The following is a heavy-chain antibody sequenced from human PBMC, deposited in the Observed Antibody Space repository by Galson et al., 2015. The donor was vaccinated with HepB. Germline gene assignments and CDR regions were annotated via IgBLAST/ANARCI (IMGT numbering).Heavy chain of an antibody. J-gene: IGHJ4*02. V-gene: IGHV3-64D*06. CDR1: GFSFRTYA. CDR2: ISSDGTST. CDR3: VKDLGWVDDY. Sequence: SLRLSCAFSGFSFRTYAMIWVRQAPVKGLEYVSGISSDGTSTYYVDSVRGRFTISRDTSKNTMYLQMSSLRPEDTAVYYCVKDLGWVDDYWGQGTLVTVSS. D-gene: IGHD3-3*01.